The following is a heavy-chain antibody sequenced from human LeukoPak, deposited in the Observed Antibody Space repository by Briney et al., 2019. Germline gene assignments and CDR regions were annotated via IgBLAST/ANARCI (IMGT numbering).Heavy chain of an antibody. CDR1: GYTFSSYS. CDR2: INPSGGST. CDR3: AREFYYESSAYGFEY. V-gene: IGHV1-46*01. J-gene: IGHJ4*02. D-gene: IGHD3-22*01. Sequence: ASVKVPCKASGYTFSSYSMHWVRQAPGQGLEWMGIINPSGGSTSYAQKFQGRVTMTRDTSTSTVYMELSSLRSEDTAVYYCAREFYYESSAYGFEYWGQGTLVTVSS.